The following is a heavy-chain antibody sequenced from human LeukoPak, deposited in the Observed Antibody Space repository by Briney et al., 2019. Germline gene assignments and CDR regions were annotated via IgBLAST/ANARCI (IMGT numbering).Heavy chain of an antibody. Sequence: PSETLSLTCAVYGGSFSGYYWSWIRQPPGKGLEWIGEINHSGSTNYNPSLKSRVTISVDTSKNQFSLKLSSVTAADTAVYYCARVPEGAFDIWGQGTMVTVSS. V-gene: IGHV4-34*01. CDR2: INHSGST. CDR3: ARVPEGAFDI. CDR1: GGSFSGYY. J-gene: IGHJ3*02.